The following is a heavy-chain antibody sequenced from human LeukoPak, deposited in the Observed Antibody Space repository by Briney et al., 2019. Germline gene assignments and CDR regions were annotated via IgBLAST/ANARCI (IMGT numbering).Heavy chain of an antibody. V-gene: IGHV3-11*01. CDR2: ISSSGSTI. J-gene: IGHJ6*02. Sequence: GGSLRLSCVASGFTFSDYYMSWIRQAPGKELERVSYISSSGSTIYYADSVKGRFTISRDNAKNSLYLQMNSLRAEDTAVYYCARDYFGRDVSDYYYGMDVWGQGTTVTVSS. D-gene: IGHD2/OR15-2a*01. CDR3: ARDYFGRDVSDYYYGMDV. CDR1: GFTFSDYY.